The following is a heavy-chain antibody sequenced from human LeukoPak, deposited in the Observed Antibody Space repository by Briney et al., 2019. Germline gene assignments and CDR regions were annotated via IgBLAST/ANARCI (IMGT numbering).Heavy chain of an antibody. CDR3: ARMWLVLNAFDI. CDR1: GFTFSSYE. D-gene: IGHD6-19*01. Sequence: GGSLRLSCAASGFTFSSYEMNWVRQAPGKGLEWVSYISSSGSTIYYADSVKGRFTISRDNAKNSLYLQMNSLRAEDTAVYYCARMWLVLNAFDIRGQGTMVTVSS. CDR2: ISSSGSTI. V-gene: IGHV3-48*03. J-gene: IGHJ3*02.